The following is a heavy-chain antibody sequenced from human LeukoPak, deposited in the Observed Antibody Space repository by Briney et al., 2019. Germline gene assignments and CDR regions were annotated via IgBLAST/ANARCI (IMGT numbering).Heavy chain of an antibody. D-gene: IGHD3-22*01. J-gene: IGHJ4*02. Sequence: SETLSLTCTVSGGSISSGGYYWSWIRQHPGKGLEWIGYIYYSGSTYYNPSLKSRVTISVDTSKNQFSLKLSSVTAADTAVYYCAGPSYDSSGYYHDYWGQGTLVTVSS. CDR2: IYYSGST. CDR3: AGPSYDSSGYYHDY. V-gene: IGHV4-31*03. CDR1: GGSISSGGYY.